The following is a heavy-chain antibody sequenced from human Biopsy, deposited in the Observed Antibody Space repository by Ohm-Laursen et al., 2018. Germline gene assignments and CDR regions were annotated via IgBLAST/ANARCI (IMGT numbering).Heavy chain of an antibody. V-gene: IGHV4-4*07. CDR3: AGIVLGPTNDAFDI. Sequence: SETLSLTCTVSGDSIRNYYWSWIRQAAGKGLEWIGRIYPGGGTIYNPSLKSRVTMSVDTSKNHFSLNLNSATAADTAVYYCAGIVLGPTNDAFDIWGQGTMVTVSS. CDR2: IYPGGGT. J-gene: IGHJ3*02. D-gene: IGHD1-26*01. CDR1: GDSIRNYY.